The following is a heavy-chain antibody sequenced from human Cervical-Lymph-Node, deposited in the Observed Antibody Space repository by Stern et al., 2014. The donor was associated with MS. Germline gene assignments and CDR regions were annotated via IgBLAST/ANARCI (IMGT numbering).Heavy chain of an antibody. Sequence: EVQLEESGAEVKKPGESLKISCKGSGYSFTSYWIGWVRQMPGKGLEWMGIIYPDDPDNRSSPSFQGQVTISADKSISTAYLQWSSLKASDTAMYYCARPWGFGELRDAFDIWGQGTMVTVSS. CDR2: IYPDDPDN. J-gene: IGHJ3*02. CDR1: GYSFTSYW. D-gene: IGHD3-10*01. V-gene: IGHV5-51*01. CDR3: ARPWGFGELRDAFDI.